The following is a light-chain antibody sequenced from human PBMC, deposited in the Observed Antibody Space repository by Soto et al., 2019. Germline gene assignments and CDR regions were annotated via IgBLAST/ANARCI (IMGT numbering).Light chain of an antibody. J-gene: IGKJ5*01. CDR2: DAS. CDR1: QSVSSY. CDR3: QQRSNWPSIT. Sequence: EIVLTQSPATPSLSPGERATLSCRASQSVSSYLAWYQQKPGQAPRLLIYDASNRATGIAARFSGSGSGTDFTPTINSLEPEDSAVYYCQQRSNWPSITFGQGTRLEIK. V-gene: IGKV3-11*01.